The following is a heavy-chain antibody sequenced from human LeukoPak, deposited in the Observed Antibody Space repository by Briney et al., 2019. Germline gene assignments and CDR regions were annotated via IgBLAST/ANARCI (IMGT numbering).Heavy chain of an antibody. CDR3: GRLQQGWSDYYYYYGMDV. CDR2: IYPGDSDT. D-gene: IGHD1-1*01. Sequence: GESLKISCKGSGYSFTSYWIGWVRQMPGKGLEWMGIIYPGDSDTRYSPSFQGQVTISADKSISTAYLQWSSLKASDAAMYYCGRLQQGWSDYYYYYGMDVWGKGTTVTVSP. J-gene: IGHJ6*04. CDR1: GYSFTSYW. V-gene: IGHV5-51*01.